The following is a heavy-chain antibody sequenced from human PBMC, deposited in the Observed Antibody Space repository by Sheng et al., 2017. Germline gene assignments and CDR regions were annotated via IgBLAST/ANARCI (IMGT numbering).Heavy chain of an antibody. CDR2: IIPIFGTA. CDR3: AREGVGGYCTGGVCYGKENWFDP. D-gene: IGHD2-8*02. V-gene: IGHV1-69*05. Sequence: QVQLVQSGAEVKKPGSSVKVSCKASGGTFSSYAISWVRQAPGQGLEWMGGIIPIFGTANYAQKFQGRVTITTDESTSTAYMELSSLRSEDTAVYYCAREGVGGYCTGGVCYGKENWFDPWGQGTLVTVSS. J-gene: IGHJ5*02. CDR1: GGTFSSYA.